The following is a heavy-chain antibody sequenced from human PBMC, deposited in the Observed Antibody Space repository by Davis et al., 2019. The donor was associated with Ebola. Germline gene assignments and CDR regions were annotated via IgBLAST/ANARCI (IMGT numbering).Heavy chain of an antibody. CDR3: ARDYIFAFDF. D-gene: IGHD4-11*01. J-gene: IGHJ4*02. Sequence: GESLKISCAASGFLFSDFSMNWVRQAPGKGLEWITYIIKGSDAIHYADSVKGRFTVSRDNAKNSVFLQMNSLRDEDSAVYYCARDYIFAFDFWGQGTQVTVSS. V-gene: IGHV3-48*02. CDR1: GFLFSDFS. CDR2: IIKGSDAI.